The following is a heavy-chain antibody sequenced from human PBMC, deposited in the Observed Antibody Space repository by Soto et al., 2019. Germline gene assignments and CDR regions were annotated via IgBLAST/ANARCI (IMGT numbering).Heavy chain of an antibody. J-gene: IGHJ4*02. CDR1: GFTFSSYS. Sequence: EVQLVESGGGLVKPGGSLRLSCAASGFTFSSYSMNWVRQAPGKGLEWVSSISSCSSDIYDADSVKGRFTISRDSAKNSLQLQMNSLRAEDTAVYYCARSQPGYSYVYGLGYWGQGTLVTVAS. CDR2: ISSCSSDI. V-gene: IGHV3-21*01. CDR3: ARSQPGYSYVYGLGY. D-gene: IGHD5-18*01.